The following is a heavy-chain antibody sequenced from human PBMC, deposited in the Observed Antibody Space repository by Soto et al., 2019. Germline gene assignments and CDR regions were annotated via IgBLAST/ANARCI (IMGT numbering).Heavy chain of an antibody. Sequence: SETRSLTCTVSDDSFRGADYYWSWIRQPLGKGPEWIGYTYYNGDTKYNPALKSRVTMSVDTSKNQFSLRLSSVTAADTAVYFCARGNGYIDGWRTFDFWGRGILVTVSS. CDR2: TYYNGDT. J-gene: IGHJ4*02. D-gene: IGHD6-19*01. CDR3: ARGNGYIDGWRTFDF. CDR1: DDSFRGADYY. V-gene: IGHV4-61*08.